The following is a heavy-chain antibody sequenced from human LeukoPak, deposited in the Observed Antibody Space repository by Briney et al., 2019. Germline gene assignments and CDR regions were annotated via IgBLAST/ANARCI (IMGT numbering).Heavy chain of an antibody. D-gene: IGHD6-19*01. CDR1: GFTFSSYA. V-gene: IGHV3-30-3*01. J-gene: IGHJ4*02. CDR3: ARDRSSGYRAYFDY. Sequence: PGGSLRLSCAASGFTFSSYAMSWVRQAPGKGLEWVAVISYDGSNKYYADSVKGRFTISRDNSKNTLYLQMNSLRAEDTAVYYCARDRSSGYRAYFDYWGQGTLVTVSS. CDR2: ISYDGSNK.